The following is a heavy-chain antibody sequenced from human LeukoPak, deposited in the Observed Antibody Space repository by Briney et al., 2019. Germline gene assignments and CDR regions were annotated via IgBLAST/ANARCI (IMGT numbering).Heavy chain of an antibody. CDR1: GFSFSTYC. J-gene: IGHJ4*02. CDR2: INPDGRTT. D-gene: IGHD1-1*01. Sequence: GGSLRLSCVASGFSFSTYCMNWIRQAPGKGLEWVANINPDGRTTNYVDSVKGRFTISRDNAKSSLHLQMNSLRAEDTAVYYCATDRGYLTFDYWGQGTLVTVSS. CDR3: ATDRGYLTFDY. V-gene: IGHV3-7*01.